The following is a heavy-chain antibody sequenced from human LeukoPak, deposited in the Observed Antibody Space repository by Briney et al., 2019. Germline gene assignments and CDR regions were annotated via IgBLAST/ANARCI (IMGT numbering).Heavy chain of an antibody. J-gene: IGHJ4*02. Sequence: SETLSLTCTVSGGSLSSHYWSWIRQPPGKGLELIGHIYSTGTTYYSPSLNSRVTISLDTSRNQFSLKLTSVTAADTAVYYCARFSSGCSTASCYLTYWGQGTLVTVSS. V-gene: IGHV4-59*11. D-gene: IGHD2-2*01. CDR2: IYSTGTT. CDR1: GGSLSSHY. CDR3: ARFSSGCSTASCYLTY.